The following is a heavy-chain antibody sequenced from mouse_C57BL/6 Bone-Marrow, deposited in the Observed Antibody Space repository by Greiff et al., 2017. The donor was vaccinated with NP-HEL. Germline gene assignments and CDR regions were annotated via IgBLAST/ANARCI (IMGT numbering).Heavy chain of an antibody. CDR2: IYPGGGYT. D-gene: IGHD3-3*01. V-gene: IGHV1-63*01. CDR1: GYTFTNYW. CDR3: ARGGDQGDYFDY. Sequence: VQLQQSGAELVRPGTSVKMSCKASGYTFTNYWIGWAKQRPGHGLEWIGDIYPGGGYTNYNEKFKGKATLTADKSSSTAYMQFSSLTSEDSASYYCARGGDQGDYFDYWGQGTTLTVSS. J-gene: IGHJ2*01.